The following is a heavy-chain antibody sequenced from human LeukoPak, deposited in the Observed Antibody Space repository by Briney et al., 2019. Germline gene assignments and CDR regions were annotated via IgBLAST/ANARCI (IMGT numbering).Heavy chain of an antibody. CDR3: ARGGIKGSTGPRSFDY. J-gene: IGHJ4*02. D-gene: IGHD1-26*01. CDR1: GGSITDYY. CDR2: IYYSGNT. V-gene: IGHV4-59*01. Sequence: SETLSLTCTVSGGSITDYYWSWIRQPPGKGLEWIGYIYYSGNTNYNPSLKSRVTISVDTSKTQFSLRLSSVTAANTAMYYCARGGIKGSTGPRSFDYWGQGTLVTVSS.